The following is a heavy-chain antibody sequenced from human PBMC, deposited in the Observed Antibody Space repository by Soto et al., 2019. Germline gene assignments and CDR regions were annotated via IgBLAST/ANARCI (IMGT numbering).Heavy chain of an antibody. CDR3: ARPSRGSSNYAMDV. CDR2: IVPTFGTP. CDR1: GGTFSAYA. J-gene: IGHJ6*02. D-gene: IGHD6-6*01. V-gene: IGHV1-69*14. Sequence: QDRLVQSGAEVKKHVSSVKVSCKAYGGTFSAYAFSWVRQAPGQGLEWVGGIVPTFGTPKYAEKFQGRVTITADTSTSTVFLFLSSLRSEATAVYYCARPSRGSSNYAMDVWGQGTTVTVSS.